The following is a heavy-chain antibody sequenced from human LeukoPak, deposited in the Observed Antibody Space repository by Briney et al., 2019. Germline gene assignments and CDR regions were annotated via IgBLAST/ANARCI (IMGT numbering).Heavy chain of an antibody. CDR3: ARGTEGSENGSGRWWYYYMDV. V-gene: IGHV4-59*01. CDR2: IYYSGST. CDR1: GGSISSYY. Sequence: SETLSLTCTVSGGSISSYYWSRIRQPPGKGLEWIGYIYYSGSTNYNPFLKSRVTISVDTSKNQFSLKLSSVTAADTAVYYCARGTEGSENGSGRWWYYYMDVWGKGTTVTVSS. J-gene: IGHJ6*03. D-gene: IGHD3-10*01.